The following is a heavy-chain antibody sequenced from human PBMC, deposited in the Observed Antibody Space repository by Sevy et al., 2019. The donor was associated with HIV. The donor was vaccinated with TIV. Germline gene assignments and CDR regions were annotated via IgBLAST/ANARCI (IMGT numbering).Heavy chain of an antibody. CDR1: GFTFSDYY. Sequence: GGSLRLSCAASGFTFSDYYMGWIRHAPGKGLEWLSYISSRSSYTNSADSVKGRFTISRDNAQNSLYLQMNSLRVEDTTVYYCNRITLQGEDAFDLWGQGTMVTVSS. D-gene: IGHD3-10*01. CDR3: NRITLQGEDAFDL. J-gene: IGHJ3*01. V-gene: IGHV3-11*06. CDR2: ISSRSSYT.